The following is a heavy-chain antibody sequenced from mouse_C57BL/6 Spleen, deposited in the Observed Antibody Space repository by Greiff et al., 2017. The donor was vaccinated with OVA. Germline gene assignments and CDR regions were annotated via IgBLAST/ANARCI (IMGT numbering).Heavy chain of an antibody. Sequence: EVQLQESGPGLVKPSQSLSLTCSVTGYSITSGYYWNWIRQFPGNKLEWMGYISYDGSNNYNPSLKNRISITRDTSKNQFFLKLNSVTTEDTATYYCAREHDGYFFDYWGQGTTLTVSS. J-gene: IGHJ2*01. V-gene: IGHV3-6*01. CDR1: GYSITSGYY. CDR2: ISYDGSN. CDR3: AREHDGYFFDY. D-gene: IGHD2-3*01.